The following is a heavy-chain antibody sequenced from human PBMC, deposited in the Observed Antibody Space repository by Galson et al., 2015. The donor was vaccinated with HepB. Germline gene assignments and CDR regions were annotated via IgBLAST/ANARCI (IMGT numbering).Heavy chain of an antibody. CDR1: GYTFTSYA. CDR3: ARNTSDKGAFDV. V-gene: IGHV1-18*01. D-gene: IGHD1/OR15-1a*01. J-gene: IGHJ3*01. Sequence: SVKVSCKASGYTFTSYALSWVRQAPGQGLEWMGCISGYNDNTNYAQKFQGRLTMTTDTSTSAAYMELRSLRSDDTAVYYCARNTSDKGAFDVWGQGTLVTVSS. CDR2: ISGYNDNT.